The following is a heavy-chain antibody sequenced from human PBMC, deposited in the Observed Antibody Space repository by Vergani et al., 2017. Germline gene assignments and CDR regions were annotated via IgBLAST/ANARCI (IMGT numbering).Heavy chain of an antibody. Sequence: QVRLQESVPGLVKPSETLSLTCSVPGGSLSGYYWSWIRQPPGKELECIGYMYHSGSTNYNPSLERRVTISGATSKNQFSLKLNSVTAADTAVYYCGRVADFYGLGSRLLDLWGQGILVTVSS. CDR3: GRVADFYGLGSRLLDL. D-gene: IGHD3-10*01. V-gene: IGHV4-59*01. J-gene: IGHJ5*02. CDR1: GGSLSGYY. CDR2: MYHSGST.